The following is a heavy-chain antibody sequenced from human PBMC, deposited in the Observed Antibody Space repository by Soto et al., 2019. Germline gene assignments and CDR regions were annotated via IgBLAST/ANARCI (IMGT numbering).Heavy chain of an antibody. D-gene: IGHD1-20*01. CDR1: GLTMSTYA. J-gene: IGHJ3*01. Sequence: GGSLRLSCAGNGLTMSTYAMSWVRQAPGKGLEWVSTIAGVDIFYADSVQGRFTISIDNSKNLLFLQMNSLTADDTATYYCAKAHFKGNGIYDGFDVWGQGTTVTVSS. CDR2: IAGVDI. V-gene: IGHV3-23*05. CDR3: AKAHFKGNGIYDGFDV.